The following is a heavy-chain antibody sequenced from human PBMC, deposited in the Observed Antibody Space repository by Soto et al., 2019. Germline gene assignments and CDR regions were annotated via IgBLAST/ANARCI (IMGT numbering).Heavy chain of an antibody. Sequence: EVQLVESGGGLVQPGGSLRLSCAASGFTFSSHWMHWVRQAPGEGLACVARINGDGSATSYADSVKGRFTISRDNAKNTLYLEMSSLRVDDTAVYFCARGWLEWLSRQPPSGSWGQGTLVTVSS. CDR1: GFTFSSHW. CDR2: INGDGSAT. J-gene: IGHJ1*01. CDR3: ARGWLEWLSRQPPSGS. V-gene: IGHV3-74*01. D-gene: IGHD3-3*01.